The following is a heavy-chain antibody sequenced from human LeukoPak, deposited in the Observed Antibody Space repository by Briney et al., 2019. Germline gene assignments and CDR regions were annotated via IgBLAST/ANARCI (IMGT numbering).Heavy chain of an antibody. V-gene: IGHV3-7*01. Sequence: GGSLRLSCAASGFTFSTYWMSWVRQAPGKGLEWVANIKQDGTKIYYVDSVKGRFTISRDNSKNTLYLQMNSLRAEDTAVYYCARAGGTYYYDSSGYFYYWGQGTLVTVSS. CDR1: GFTFSTYW. D-gene: IGHD3-22*01. CDR2: IKQDGTKI. CDR3: ARAGGTYYYDSSGYFYY. J-gene: IGHJ4*02.